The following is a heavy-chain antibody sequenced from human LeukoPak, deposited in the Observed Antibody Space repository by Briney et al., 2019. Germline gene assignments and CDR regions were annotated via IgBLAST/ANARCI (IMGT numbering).Heavy chain of an antibody. CDR1: GYTFTGYY. J-gene: IGHJ4*02. CDR2: INPNSGGT. D-gene: IGHD1-26*01. Sequence: ASVKVSCKASGYTFTGYYMHWVRQAPGQGLEWMGWINPNSGGTNYAQKFQGRVTMTRDTSISTAYMELSSLRSEDTAVYYCATEGESGSYHSFDYWGQGTLVTVSS. V-gene: IGHV1-2*02. CDR3: ATEGESGSYHSFDY.